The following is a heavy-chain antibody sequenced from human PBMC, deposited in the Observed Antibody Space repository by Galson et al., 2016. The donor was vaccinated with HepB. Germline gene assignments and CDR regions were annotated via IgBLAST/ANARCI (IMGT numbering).Heavy chain of an antibody. V-gene: IGHV3-7*03. J-gene: IGHJ5*02. CDR3: ARVGVCSGSGCQGRDWFDP. CDR1: GFSFSDYW. CDR2: IKHDGSET. Sequence: SLRLSCAASGFSFSDYWMTWVRQAPGKGLECVASIKHDGSETKYVDSVKGRFIISRDNAKTSIHLQMSSLRADDTALYYCARVGVCSGSGCQGRDWFDPWGQGTLVTVSS. D-gene: IGHD1-26*01.